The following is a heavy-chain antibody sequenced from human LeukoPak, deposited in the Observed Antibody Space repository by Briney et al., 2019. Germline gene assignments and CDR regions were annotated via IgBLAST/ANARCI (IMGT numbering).Heavy chain of an antibody. J-gene: IGHJ4*02. CDR1: GFTFSSYW. Sequence: GGSLRLSCAASGFTFSSYWMHWVRQVSGKGLVWVSRINSDGSSTTYADSVKGRFAISRDNAKSTLYLQMNSLRAEDTAVYYCARVRATFSPHFDNWGQGTLVTVSS. D-gene: IGHD5-12*01. CDR3: ARVRATFSPHFDN. CDR2: INSDGSST. V-gene: IGHV3-74*01.